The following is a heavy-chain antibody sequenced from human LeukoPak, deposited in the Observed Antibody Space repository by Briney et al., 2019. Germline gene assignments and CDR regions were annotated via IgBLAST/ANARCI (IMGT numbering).Heavy chain of an antibody. D-gene: IGHD1-26*01. CDR2: INPSGGST. CDR1: GYTFTSYY. J-gene: IGHJ6*02. CDR3: AREVGGATLDYYYGMDV. Sequence: ASVKVSCKASGYTFTSYYMHWVRQAPGQGLEWMGIINPSGGSTSYAQKFQGRVTMTRDTSTSTVYMELSSLRSEDTALYYCAREVGGATLDYYYGMDVWGQGTTVTVSS. V-gene: IGHV1-46*01.